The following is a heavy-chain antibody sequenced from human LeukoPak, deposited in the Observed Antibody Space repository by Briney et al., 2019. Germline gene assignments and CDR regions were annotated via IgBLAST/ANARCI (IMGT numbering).Heavy chain of an antibody. CDR3: ARAAIAAARIYYYMDV. CDR2: ISTSSSYI. CDR1: GFTFSSYS. J-gene: IGHJ6*03. D-gene: IGHD6-13*01. V-gene: IGHV3-21*01. Sequence: GGSPRLSCAASGFTFSSYSMNWVRQAPGKGLEWVSFISTSSSYIHNADSVKGRFTISRDNAENSLYLQMNSLRAEDTAVYYCARAAIAAARIYYYMDVWGKGTTVTVSS.